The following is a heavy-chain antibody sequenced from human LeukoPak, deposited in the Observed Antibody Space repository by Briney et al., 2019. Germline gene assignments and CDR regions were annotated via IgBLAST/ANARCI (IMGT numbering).Heavy chain of an antibody. D-gene: IGHD2-8*01. V-gene: IGHV4-30-2*01. CDR1: GSSISSGGYY. CDR3: ARVKGTEWNWFDP. Sequence: PSQTLSLTCTVSGSSISSGGYYWSWIRQPPGKGLEWIGYIYHSGSTYYNPSLKSRVTISVDRSKNQFSLKLSSVTAADTAVYYCARVKGTEWNWFDPWGQGTLVTVSS. J-gene: IGHJ5*02. CDR2: IYHSGST.